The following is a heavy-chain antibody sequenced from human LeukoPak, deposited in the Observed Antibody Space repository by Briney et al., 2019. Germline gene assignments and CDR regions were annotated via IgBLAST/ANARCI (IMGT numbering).Heavy chain of an antibody. Sequence: SETLSLTCTVSGGSISSYYWSWIRQPPGKGLEWIGYIYYSGSTNYNPSLKSRVTISVDTSKNQFSLKLSSVTAADTAVYYCARGVAVAGTDVYYYYGMDVWGQGTTVTVSS. CDR3: ARGVAVAGTDVYYYYGMDV. J-gene: IGHJ6*02. D-gene: IGHD6-19*01. CDR2: IYYSGST. CDR1: GGSISSYY. V-gene: IGHV4-59*12.